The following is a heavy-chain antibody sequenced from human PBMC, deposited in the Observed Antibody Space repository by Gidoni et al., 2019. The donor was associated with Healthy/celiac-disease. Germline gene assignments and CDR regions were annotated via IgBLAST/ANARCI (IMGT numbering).Heavy chain of an antibody. V-gene: IGHV3-73*02. J-gene: IGHJ5*02. CDR3: TRLRWYYDSSGSNNWFDP. CDR2: IRSKANSYAT. CDR1: GVTFSVSA. D-gene: IGHD3-22*01. Sequence: EVQLVETGGGLVQPGGSLKLSCVASGVTFSVSAIPWVRQASGKGLEWVGRIRSKANSYATAYAASVKGRFTISRDDSKNTAYLQMNSLKTEDTAVYYCTRLRWYYDSSGSNNWFDPWGQGTLVTVSS.